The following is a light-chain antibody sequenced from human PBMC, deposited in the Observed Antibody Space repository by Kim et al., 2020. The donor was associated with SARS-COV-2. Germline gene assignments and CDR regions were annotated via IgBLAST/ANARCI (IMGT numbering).Light chain of an antibody. Sequence: ASVGDRVTITCRASQNINNRLAWYQQKPGKAPKFLIYMASTLETGVPSRFSGCGSGTEFTLTISSLQPDDFATYYCQQYNYYPLTFGGGTKVDIK. J-gene: IGKJ4*01. CDR3: QQYNYYPLT. CDR1: QNINNR. V-gene: IGKV1-5*03. CDR2: MAS.